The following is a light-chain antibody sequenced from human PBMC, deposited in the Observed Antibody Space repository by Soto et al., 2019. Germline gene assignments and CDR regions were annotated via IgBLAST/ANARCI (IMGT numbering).Light chain of an antibody. CDR2: DAS. V-gene: IGKV3-11*01. CDR1: QSVSRD. J-gene: IGKJ3*01. Sequence: DIVLTQSPATLSLSPGERATLSCRASQSVSRDFAWYQQKPGQAPRLLICDASNRATGIPARFSGSGSGTDFTLTINSLQPEAFAVYYCQHRHNFGPGTKVDFK. CDR3: QHRHN.